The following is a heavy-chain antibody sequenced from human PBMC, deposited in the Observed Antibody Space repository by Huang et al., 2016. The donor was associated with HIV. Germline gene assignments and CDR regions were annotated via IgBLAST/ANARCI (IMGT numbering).Heavy chain of an antibody. Sequence: QVQLQQWGAGLLRPSETLSLTCAVYGGSFSVYYGTWIRQPPGKGRAWIGEINHSRSTNSNPSLKSRVTISVDTSRNQFSLTLTSVTAADTAVYYCARGQGGYYYYMDVWGKGTTVTVSS. CDR3: ARGQGGYYYYMDV. V-gene: IGHV4-34*01. CDR1: GGSFSVYY. J-gene: IGHJ6*03. CDR2: INHSRST.